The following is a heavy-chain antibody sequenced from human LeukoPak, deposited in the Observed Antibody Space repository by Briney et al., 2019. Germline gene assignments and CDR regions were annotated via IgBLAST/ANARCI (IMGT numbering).Heavy chain of an antibody. J-gene: IGHJ4*02. Sequence: PSETLSLTCTVSGGSISRYYWSWIRQPPGKGLEWIGYIYSSGSTNYNPSLKSRVTMSVDTSKNQFSLKLSSVTAADTAMYYCARAPSLRFFDYWGQGTLVTVSS. CDR1: GGSISRYY. D-gene: IGHD3-3*01. CDR2: IYSSGST. V-gene: IGHV4-59*01. CDR3: ARAPSLRFFDY.